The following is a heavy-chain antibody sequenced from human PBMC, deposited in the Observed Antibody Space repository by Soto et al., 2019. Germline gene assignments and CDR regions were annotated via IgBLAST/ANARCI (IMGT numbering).Heavy chain of an antibody. CDR2: MNPNSGNT. CDR1: GYTFTSYD. V-gene: IGHV1-8*01. Sequence: ASVKVSCKASGYTFTSYDINWVRQATGQGLEWMGWMNPNSGNTGYAQKFQGRVTMTRNTSISTAYMELSSLRSEDTAVYYCATLRFSGPIYGMDVWGQGTTVTVSS. J-gene: IGHJ6*02. CDR3: ATLRFSGPIYGMDV. D-gene: IGHD3-3*01.